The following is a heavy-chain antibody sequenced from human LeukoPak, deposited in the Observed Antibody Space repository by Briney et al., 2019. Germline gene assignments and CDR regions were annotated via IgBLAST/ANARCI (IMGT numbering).Heavy chain of an antibody. V-gene: IGHV1-2*02. J-gene: IGHJ4*02. CDR1: GYTFTGYY. D-gene: IGHD1-7*01. CDR2: INPNSGGT. CDR3: ATPSSNWNYVFFDY. Sequence: ASVKVSCKASGYTFTGYYMHWVRQATGQGLEWMGWINPNSGGTNYAQKFQGRVTMTRDTSISTAYMELSSLRSEDTAVYYCATPSSNWNYVFFDYWGQGTLVTVSS.